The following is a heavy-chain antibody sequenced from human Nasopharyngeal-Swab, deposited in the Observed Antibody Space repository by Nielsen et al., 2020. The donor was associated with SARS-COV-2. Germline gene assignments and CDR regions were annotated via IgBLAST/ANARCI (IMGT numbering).Heavy chain of an antibody. J-gene: IGHJ6*02. CDR2: TYYRSKWYN. CDR3: ARDRGSSWPYDYYYGMDV. V-gene: IGHV6-1*01. D-gene: IGHD6-13*01. Sequence: WIRQSPSRGLEWLGRTYYRSKWYNDYAVSVKSRITINPDTSKNQFTLQLNSVTPEDTAVYYCARDRGSSWPYDYYYGMDVWGQGTTVTVSS.